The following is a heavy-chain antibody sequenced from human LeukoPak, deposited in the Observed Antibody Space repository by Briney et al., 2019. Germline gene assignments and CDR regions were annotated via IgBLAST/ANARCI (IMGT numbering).Heavy chain of an antibody. CDR1: GFTFSIYW. CDR3: ASLDY. CDR2: INSDGSST. Sequence: GGSLRLSCAASGFTFSIYWVHWVRQAPGKGLVWVSSINSDGSSTSYADSVKGRFTISRDNAKNTLYLQMNTLKAEDTAVYYCASLDYWGQGTPVTVSS. J-gene: IGHJ4*02. V-gene: IGHV3-74*01.